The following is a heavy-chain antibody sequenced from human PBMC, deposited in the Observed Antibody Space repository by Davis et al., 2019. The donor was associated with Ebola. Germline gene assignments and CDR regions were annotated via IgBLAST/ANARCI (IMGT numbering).Heavy chain of an antibody. D-gene: IGHD5-12*01. Sequence: ASVKVSCKASGGTFSSYAISWVRQAPGQGLEWMGWISAYNGNTNYAQKLQGRVTMTTDTSTSTAYMELRSLRSDDTAVYYCARDYDMGYFDYWGQGTLVTVSS. V-gene: IGHV1-18*01. CDR1: GGTFSSYA. CDR2: ISAYNGNT. CDR3: ARDYDMGYFDY. J-gene: IGHJ4*02.